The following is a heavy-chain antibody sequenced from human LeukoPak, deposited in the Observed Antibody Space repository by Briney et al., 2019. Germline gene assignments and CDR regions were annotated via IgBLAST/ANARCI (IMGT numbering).Heavy chain of an antibody. CDR3: AILVGATTRFDY. D-gene: IGHD1-26*01. CDR1: GGSISSSSYY. Sequence: PSETLSFTCTVSGGSISSSSYYWGWIRQPPGKGLEWIGSIYYSGSTYYNPSLKSRVTISVDTSKNQFSLKLSSVTAADTAVYYCAILVGATTRFDYWGQGTLVTVSS. V-gene: IGHV4-39*01. J-gene: IGHJ4*02. CDR2: IYYSGST.